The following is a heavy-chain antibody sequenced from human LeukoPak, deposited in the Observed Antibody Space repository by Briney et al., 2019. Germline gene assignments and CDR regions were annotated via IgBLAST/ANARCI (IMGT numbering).Heavy chain of an antibody. J-gene: IGHJ4*02. V-gene: IGHV4-59*01. CDR1: GGSISSYY. CDR3: ARDKQPGDY. Sequence: QVQLQESGPGLVKPSETLSLTCTVSGGSISSYYWGWILQPPGKGLEWTAYIYHSGGTNYNPSLKSRVTISVDTSKNQISLKLSSVTAADTAVYYCARDKQPGDYWGQGTLVTVSS. CDR2: IYHSGGT. D-gene: IGHD6-13*01.